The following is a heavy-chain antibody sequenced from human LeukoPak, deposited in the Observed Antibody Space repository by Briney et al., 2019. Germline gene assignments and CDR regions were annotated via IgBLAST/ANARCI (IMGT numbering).Heavy chain of an antibody. D-gene: IGHD5-18*01. V-gene: IGHV4-34*01. J-gene: IGHJ4*02. Sequence: KTSETLSLTCAVNGGSFSGYYWSWIRQPPGKGLEWIGEINHSGSTNYNPSLKSRVTISVDTSKNQFSLKLSSVTAADTAVYYCARGWGSAMVTHWGQGTLVTVSS. CDR2: INHSGST. CDR1: GGSFSGYY. CDR3: ARGWGSAMVTH.